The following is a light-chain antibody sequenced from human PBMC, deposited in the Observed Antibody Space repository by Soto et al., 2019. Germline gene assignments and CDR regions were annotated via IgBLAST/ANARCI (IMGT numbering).Light chain of an antibody. CDR3: ISYTSDDVRYV. CDR2: DDD. Sequence: QSVLTQPPSVSAAPGQRVTISCSGSSSNIGGNSVSWYQQLPGTAPKLLIYDDDKRPSGIPDRFSGSKSGTSATLGITGFQTGDEADYYCISYTSDDVRYVFGTGTKVTVL. J-gene: IGLJ1*01. CDR1: SSNIGGNS. V-gene: IGLV1-51*01.